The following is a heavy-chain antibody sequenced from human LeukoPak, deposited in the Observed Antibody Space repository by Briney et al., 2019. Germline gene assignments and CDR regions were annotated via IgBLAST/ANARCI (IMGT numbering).Heavy chain of an antibody. CDR3: ARVRYDSGGTIDY. CDR2: IYHSGST. J-gene: IGHJ4*02. Sequence: SQTLSLTCAVSGGSISSGGYSWSWIRQPPGTGLEWIGYIYHSGSTYYNPSLKSRVTISVDRSKNQFSLKLSSVTAADTAVYYCARVRYDSGGTIDYWGQGTLVTVSS. D-gene: IGHD5-12*01. V-gene: IGHV4-30-2*01. CDR1: GGSISSGGYS.